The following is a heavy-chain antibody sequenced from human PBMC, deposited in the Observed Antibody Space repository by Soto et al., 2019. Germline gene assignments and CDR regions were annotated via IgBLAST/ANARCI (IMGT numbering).Heavy chain of an antibody. CDR2: ITPIFGSA. CDR1: VGTFSNYA. D-gene: IGHD1-7*01. J-gene: IGHJ5*02. V-gene: IGHV1-69*06. CDR3: ARVSGITGTTRWFDP. Sequence: QVQLVQSGAEVKKPGSSVKVSCKASVGTFSNYAINWVRQAPGQGLEWMGGITPIFGSANYAQKFQGRVTIIADKSTNTAYMELSSLRSEDTAVYYCARVSGITGTTRWFDPWGQGTLVTVSS.